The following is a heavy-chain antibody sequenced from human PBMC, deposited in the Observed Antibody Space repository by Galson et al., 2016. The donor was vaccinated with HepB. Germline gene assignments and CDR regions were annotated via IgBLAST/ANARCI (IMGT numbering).Heavy chain of an antibody. D-gene: IGHD4/OR15-4a*01. CDR3: ARDDYSGGRGSPDY. V-gene: IGHV3-23*01. Sequence: SLRLSCAASGFFFSGRAMSWVRQAPGKGLEWVSGINNGAATTGYAASVKGRFTISRDNSKNTLYLQMNGLRTEDTAVYYCARDDYSGGRGSPDYWGHGTMVTVSS. CDR2: INNGAATT. J-gene: IGHJ3*01. CDR1: GFFFSGRA.